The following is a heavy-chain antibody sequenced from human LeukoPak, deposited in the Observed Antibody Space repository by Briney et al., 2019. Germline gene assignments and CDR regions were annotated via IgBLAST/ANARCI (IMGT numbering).Heavy chain of an antibody. CDR2: IWYDGSNK. V-gene: IGHV3-33*06. Sequence: GGSLRLSCAASGFTFSSYAMSWVRQAPGKGLEWVAVIWYDGSNKYYADSVKGRFTISRDNSKNTLYLQMNSLRAEDTAVYYCAKEPASSGWFDPWGQGTLVAVSS. J-gene: IGHJ5*02. D-gene: IGHD6-19*01. CDR3: AKEPASSGWFDP. CDR1: GFTFSSYA.